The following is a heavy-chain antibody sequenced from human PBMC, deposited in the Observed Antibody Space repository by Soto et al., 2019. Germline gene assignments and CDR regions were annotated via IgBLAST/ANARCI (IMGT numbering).Heavy chain of an antibody. V-gene: IGHV3-49*03. CDR3: ARARDGYNFFPDS. D-gene: IGHD5-12*01. J-gene: IGHJ4*02. CDR1: GFTLGDFG. CDR2: IRSKAYGGET. Sequence: GGSLRLSCTPSGFTLGDFGMSWFRQAPGKGLEWVGFIRSKAYGGETQYAASVQGRFTISRDESKNIAYLEINSLKTEDTAVYYCARARDGYNFFPDSWGQGTLVTVSS.